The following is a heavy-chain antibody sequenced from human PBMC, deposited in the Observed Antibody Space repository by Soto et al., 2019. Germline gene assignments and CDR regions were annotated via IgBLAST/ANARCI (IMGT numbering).Heavy chain of an antibody. V-gene: IGHV2-5*02. Sequence: QITLKESGPTLVKPTQTLTLTCTFSGFSLSTSGVGVGWIRQPPGKALEWLALIYWDDDKRYSPSLKSRLTITKDTSKNQVVLTMTNMDPVDTATYYCAHTLLWFWDLTHFDYWGQGTLVTVSS. CDR2: IYWDDDK. CDR1: GFSLSTSGVG. J-gene: IGHJ4*02. CDR3: AHTLLWFWDLTHFDY. D-gene: IGHD3-10*01.